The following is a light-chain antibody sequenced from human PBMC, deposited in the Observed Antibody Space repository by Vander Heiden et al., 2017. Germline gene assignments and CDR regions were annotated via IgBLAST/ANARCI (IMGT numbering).Light chain of an antibody. CDR1: SSDVGSYNL. V-gene: IGLV2-23*02. CDR3: CSYAGSSTVI. J-gene: IGLJ2*01. CDR2: EVS. Sequence: QSALTQPASVSGSPGQSITISSTGTSSDVGSYNLFPWYQQHPGKAPILMIYEVSKRPSGISNRFSGCKSGDTASLTISGLQAEDEADYYCCSYAGSSTVIFGGGTKLTVL.